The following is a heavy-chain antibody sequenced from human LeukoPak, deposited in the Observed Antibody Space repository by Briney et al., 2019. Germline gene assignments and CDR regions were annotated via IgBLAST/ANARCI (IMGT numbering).Heavy chain of an antibody. V-gene: IGHV4-59*13. D-gene: IGHD3-9*01. CDR1: GGSLRTYS. Sequence: PSETLSLTCSVSGGSLRTYSRTWIRQPPGKGLEWIGFIDYSGSSNYNPSLKSRVTISADPSTNHFSLNLTCVTAAGTAVYFCARGRPVADWAPDIWGRGTMVTVSS. CDR2: IDYSGSS. J-gene: IGHJ3*02. CDR3: ARGRPVADWAPDI.